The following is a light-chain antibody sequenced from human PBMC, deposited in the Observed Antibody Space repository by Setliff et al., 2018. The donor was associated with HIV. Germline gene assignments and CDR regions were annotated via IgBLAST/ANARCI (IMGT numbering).Light chain of an antibody. CDR3: CSYAGSKTFV. V-gene: IGLV2-23*02. CDR2: EVG. Sequence: QSALTQPASVSGSPGQSITISCTGTSSDVGSYNLVSWYQHHPGKAPKLMIYEVGKWPSGVSNRFSGSKSGNTASLTISGLQAEDETDYYCCSYAGSKTFVFGTGTKVTVL. J-gene: IGLJ1*01. CDR1: SSDVGSYNL.